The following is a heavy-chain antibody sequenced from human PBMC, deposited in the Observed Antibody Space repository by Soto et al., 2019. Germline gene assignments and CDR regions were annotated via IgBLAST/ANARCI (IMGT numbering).Heavy chain of an antibody. D-gene: IGHD6-13*01. CDR1: GGSISSGDYY. CDR2: IYYSGST. J-gene: IGHJ6*02. CDR3: ARDRTVFAAAAGYENYGMDV. Sequence: SETLSLTCTVSGGSISSGDYYWGWIRQPPGKGLEWIGYIYYSGSTYYNPSLKSRVTISVDTSKNQSSLKLSSVTAADTAVYYCARDRTVFAAAAGYENYGMDVWGQRTTVTVS. V-gene: IGHV4-30-4*02.